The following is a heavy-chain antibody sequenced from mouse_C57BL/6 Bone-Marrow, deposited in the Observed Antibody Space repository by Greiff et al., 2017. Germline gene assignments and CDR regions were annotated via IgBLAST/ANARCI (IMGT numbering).Heavy chain of an antibody. V-gene: IGHV1-69*01. CDR2: IDPSDSYT. CDR1: GYTFTSYW. J-gene: IGHJ4*01. Sequence: QVQLQQPGAELVMPGASVKLSCKASGYTFTSYWMHWVKQRPGQGLEWIGEIDPSDSYTNYNQKFNGKSTLTVDKSSSTAYMQLSSLTSEDSAVYYCARNDGYPHYYAMDYWGQGTSVTVSS. D-gene: IGHD2-3*01. CDR3: ARNDGYPHYYAMDY.